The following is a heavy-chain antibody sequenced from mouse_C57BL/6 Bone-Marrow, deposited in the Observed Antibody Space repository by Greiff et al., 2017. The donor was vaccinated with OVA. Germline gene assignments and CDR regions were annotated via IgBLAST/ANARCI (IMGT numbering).Heavy chain of an antibody. CDR1: GYTFKSYG. D-gene: IGHD2-3*01. Sequence: VQLQQSGAELARPGASVKLSCKASGYTFKSYGISWVKQRTGQGLEWIGEIYPRSGNTYYYEKFKGKVTLTADKSSSPAYMEIRSLTSEDSAVDIWASRRAIYDGYWDYFDYWGQGTTLTVSS. V-gene: IGHV1-81*01. CDR2: IYPRSGNT. J-gene: IGHJ2*01. CDR3: ASRRAIYDGYWDYFDY.